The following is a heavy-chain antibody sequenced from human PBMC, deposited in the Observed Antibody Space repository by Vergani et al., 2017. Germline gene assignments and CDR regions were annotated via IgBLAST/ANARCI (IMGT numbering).Heavy chain of an antibody. CDR1: GFTFSSYW. CDR3: ARDNRYCGTSTCLPANSFDF. CDR2: IKQDGSEK. V-gene: IGHV3-7*01. D-gene: IGHD2-2*01. Sequence: EVQLLESGGNLIQPGGSLRLSCAASGFTFSSYWMSWVRQAPGKGMEWVANIKQDGSEKDYVDSVKGRFTISRDNAKNSLSLQMNSLRAEDTAVYYCARDNRYCGTSTCLPANSFDFWGQGTLVTVSS. J-gene: IGHJ4*02.